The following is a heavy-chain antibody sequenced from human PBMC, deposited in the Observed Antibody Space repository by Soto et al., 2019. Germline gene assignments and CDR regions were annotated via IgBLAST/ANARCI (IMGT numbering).Heavy chain of an antibody. V-gene: IGHV3-30-3*01. Sequence: QVQLVESGGGVVQPGKSLRLSCAASGFTFSSYALHWVRQAPGQGLEWVAVISYDGNNKYYADSLKGRFTISRDNSKDTLYLQMTSLRSEDSAVYYCVRILVGGSYPDCDYWGQGTLVTVSS. CDR3: VRILVGGSYPDCDY. CDR2: ISYDGNNK. J-gene: IGHJ4*02. D-gene: IGHD3-16*02. CDR1: GFTFSSYA.